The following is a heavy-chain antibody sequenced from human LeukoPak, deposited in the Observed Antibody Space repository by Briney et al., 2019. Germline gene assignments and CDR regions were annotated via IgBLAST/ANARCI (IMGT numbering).Heavy chain of an antibody. Sequence: GGSLRLSCAASGFTFSSYAMSWVRQAPGKGLEWVSAISGSGGSTYYADSVKGRFTISRDNSKNTLYLQMNSLRAEDTAVYYCAKVRRRLSMIVVVITTVPYYFDYWGQGTLVTVSS. J-gene: IGHJ4*02. CDR2: ISGSGGST. CDR1: GFTFSSYA. V-gene: IGHV3-23*01. CDR3: AKVRRRLSMIVVVITTVPYYFDY. D-gene: IGHD3-22*01.